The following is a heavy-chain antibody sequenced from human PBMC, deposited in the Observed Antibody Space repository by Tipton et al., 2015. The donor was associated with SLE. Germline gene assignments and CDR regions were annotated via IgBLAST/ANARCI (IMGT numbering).Heavy chain of an antibody. J-gene: IGHJ4*02. Sequence: SLRLSCAASGFSFSGYGMHWVCQAPGKGLEWVAVIWHDGITKYYADSVKGRFTISRDTSTNTLFLQMNDLRDEDTAVYYCAKEEDGDYYFDSWSQGTLVSVSS. D-gene: IGHD4-17*01. V-gene: IGHV3-33*02. CDR1: GFSFSGYG. CDR3: AKEEDGDYYFDS. CDR2: IWHDGITK.